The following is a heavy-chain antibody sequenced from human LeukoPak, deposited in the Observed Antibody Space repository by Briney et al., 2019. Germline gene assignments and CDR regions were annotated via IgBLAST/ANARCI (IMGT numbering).Heavy chain of an antibody. Sequence: SETLSLTCTVSGGSISSGGYYWSWIRQPPGKGLEWIGYIYHSGSTYYNPSLKSRVTISVDRSKNQFSLKLSSVTAADTAVYYCARGMSVVVPAAKNYYYYYMDVWGKGTTVTVSS. CDR1: GGSISSGGYY. CDR2: IYHSGST. V-gene: IGHV4-30-2*01. CDR3: ARGMSVVVPAAKNYYYYYMDV. D-gene: IGHD2-2*01. J-gene: IGHJ6*03.